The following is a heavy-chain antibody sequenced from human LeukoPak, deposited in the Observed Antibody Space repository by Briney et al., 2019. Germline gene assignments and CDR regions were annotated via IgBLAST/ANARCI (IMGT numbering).Heavy chain of an antibody. CDR3: ARHSFLGVDP. CDR1: GESLSAYN. J-gene: IGHJ5*02. Sequence: SETLSLTCAAYGESLSAYNWSWIRQPPGKGLEWIGDINHSGRTHSNPSLKSRVTISIDTSENQFSLKLSSVTAADTAVYFCARHSFLGVDPWGQGTLVIVSS. CDR2: INHSGRT. V-gene: IGHV4-34*01. D-gene: IGHD3-10*01.